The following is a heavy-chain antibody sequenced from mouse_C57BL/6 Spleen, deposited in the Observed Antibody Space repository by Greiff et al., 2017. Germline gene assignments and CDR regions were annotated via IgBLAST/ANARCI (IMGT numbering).Heavy chain of an antibody. CDR2: ISSGSSTI. Sequence: EVKLVESGGGLVKPGGSLKLSCAASAFTFSDYGMHWVRQAPEKGLEWVAYISSGSSTIYYADTVKGRFTISRDNAKNTLFLQMTSLRSEDTAMYYCARREAYDGYYYFDYWGQGTTLTVSS. J-gene: IGHJ2*01. CDR3: ARREAYDGYYYFDY. CDR1: AFTFSDYG. V-gene: IGHV5-17*01. D-gene: IGHD2-3*01.